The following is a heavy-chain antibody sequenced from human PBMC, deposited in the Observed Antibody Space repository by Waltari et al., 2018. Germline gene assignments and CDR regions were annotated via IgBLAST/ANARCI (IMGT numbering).Heavy chain of an antibody. CDR3: ARIAVAGSVDV. CDR2: IYYSGST. Sequence: QVHLQESGPGLVKPSETLSLTCTVSGGSISSYYWSWIRQPPGKGLEWIGYIYYSGSTNYNPALKSRVTISVDTSKNQFSLKLSSVTAADTAVYYCARIAVAGSVDVWGKGTTVTISS. J-gene: IGHJ6*04. V-gene: IGHV4-59*08. CDR1: GGSISSYY. D-gene: IGHD6-19*01.